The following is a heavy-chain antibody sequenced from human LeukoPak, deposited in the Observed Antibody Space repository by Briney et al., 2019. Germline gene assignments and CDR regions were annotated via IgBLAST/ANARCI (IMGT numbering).Heavy chain of an antibody. D-gene: IGHD6-19*01. CDR2: ISNTGST. CDR1: GGSISTFF. V-gene: IGHV4-59*12. CDR3: ARGRSSVWYMGPYFDY. Sequence: SETLSLTCTVSGGSISTFFWGWIRQPPGKGLEWIGYISNTGSTNYNPSLKSRVTISVDTSKNQFSLKLSSVTAADTAVYYCARGRSSVWYMGPYFDYWGQGTLVTVSS. J-gene: IGHJ4*02.